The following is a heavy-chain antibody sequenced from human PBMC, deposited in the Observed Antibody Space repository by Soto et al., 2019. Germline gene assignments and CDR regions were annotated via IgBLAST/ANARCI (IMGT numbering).Heavy chain of an antibody. CDR3: ATYYTYFDY. CDR1: GDSISNGAFY. J-gene: IGHJ4*02. V-gene: IGHV4-31*03. D-gene: IGHD3-22*01. CDR2: IYYSGNT. Sequence: PSETLSLTCTVSGDSISNGAFYGSWVRQHPRKGLEWIGYIYYSGNTYYNPSLKSRVTMSVDTSKNQFSLKLSSVTAADTAVYFCATYYTYFDYWGQGALVTVSS.